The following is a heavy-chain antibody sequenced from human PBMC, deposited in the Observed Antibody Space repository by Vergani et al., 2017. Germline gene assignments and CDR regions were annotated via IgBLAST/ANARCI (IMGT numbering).Heavy chain of an antibody. D-gene: IGHD1-26*01. Sequence: QVQLQESGPGLVKPSQTLSLTCTVSGGSISSGGYYWSWIRQHPGKGLEWIGYIYYSGSTYYNPSLKSRVTISVDTSKNQFSLKLSSVTAADTAVYYCAREGSSWEPGRGNACDIWGQGTMVTVSS. V-gene: IGHV4-31*03. J-gene: IGHJ3*02. CDR2: IYYSGST. CDR1: GGSISSGGYY. CDR3: AREGSSWEPGRGNACDI.